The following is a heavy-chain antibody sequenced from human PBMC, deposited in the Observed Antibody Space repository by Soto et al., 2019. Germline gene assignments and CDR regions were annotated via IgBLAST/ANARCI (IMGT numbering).Heavy chain of an antibody. CDR1: VYTFTYYA. V-gene: IGHV1-3*01. CDR3: AREGAHYTPLDH. D-gene: IGHD2-15*01. Sequence: XSVKVSCKASVYTFTYYAIHWVRQAPGQGLEWMGWINVGNGNTGYSRKLQGRVTNVRDISASTAYIEVTSLTSEDTAIYYCAREGAHYTPLDHWGQGTLVTVSS. CDR2: INVGNGNT. J-gene: IGHJ4*02.